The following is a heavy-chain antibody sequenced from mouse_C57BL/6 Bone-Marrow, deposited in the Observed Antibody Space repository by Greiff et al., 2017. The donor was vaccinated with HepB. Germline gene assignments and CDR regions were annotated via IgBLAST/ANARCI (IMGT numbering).Heavy chain of an antibody. V-gene: IGHV5-17*01. CDR3: ARDYCNGGYYFDY. Sequence: EVKVEESGGGLVKPGGSLKLSCAASGFTFSDYGMHWVRQAPEKGLEWVAYISSGSSTIYYADTVKGRFTISRDKAKNPLFLQMTSLRSEDTAMYYCARDYCNGGYYFDYWGQGTTLTVSS. D-gene: IGHD2-1*01. J-gene: IGHJ2*01. CDR1: GFTFSDYG. CDR2: ISSGSSTI.